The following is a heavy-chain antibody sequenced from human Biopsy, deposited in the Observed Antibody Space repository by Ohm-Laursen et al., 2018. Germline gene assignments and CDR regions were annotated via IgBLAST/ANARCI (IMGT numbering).Heavy chain of an antibody. J-gene: IGHJ5*02. CDR1: GFSFTGYY. D-gene: IGHD3-22*01. CDR3: TRGGYYYDSLAYYYWFDP. Sequence: GASVKVSCKASGFSFTGYYIHWVRQAPGQGLKWMGWISPKSGDTNYAQKFQGRVTMTRDTSISTAYVDLSSLRSDDTAVYYCTRGGYYYDSLAYYYWFDPWGQGTLVTVSS. CDR2: ISPKSGDT. V-gene: IGHV1-2*02.